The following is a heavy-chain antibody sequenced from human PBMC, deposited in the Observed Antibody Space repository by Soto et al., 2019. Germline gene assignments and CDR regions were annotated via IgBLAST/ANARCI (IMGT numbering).Heavy chain of an antibody. CDR3: ARVGRYFDWSPYYYGMDV. CDR1: GGSISSYY. Sequence: PSETLSLTCAVSGGSISSYYWRWIRQPPGKGLEWIGYIYYSGSTNYNPSLKSRVTISVDTSKNQFSLKLSSVTAADTAVYYCARVGRYFDWSPYYYGMDVWGPGTTVTVSS. J-gene: IGHJ6*02. CDR2: IYYSGST. V-gene: IGHV4-59*01. D-gene: IGHD3-9*01.